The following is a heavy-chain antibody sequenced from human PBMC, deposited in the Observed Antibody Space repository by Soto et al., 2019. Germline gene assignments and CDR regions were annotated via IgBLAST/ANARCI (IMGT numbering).Heavy chain of an antibody. Sequence: QVQLVQSGAEVKKPGASVKVSCKASGYTFTTYYIHWVRQAPGQGLEWMGIINPSGGNITYAQKFQGRVTMTRDTSTSTVYMELSSLRSEDTAVYYCGRDGGYQRFDYWGQGALVTGSP. CDR3: GRDGGYQRFDY. V-gene: IGHV1-46*03. CDR1: GYTFTTYY. CDR2: INPSGGNI. D-gene: IGHD2-2*01. J-gene: IGHJ4*02.